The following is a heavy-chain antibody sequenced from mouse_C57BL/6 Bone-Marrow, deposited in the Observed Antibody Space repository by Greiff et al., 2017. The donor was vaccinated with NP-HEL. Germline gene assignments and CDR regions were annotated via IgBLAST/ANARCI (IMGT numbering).Heavy chain of an antibody. CDR3: ARSVGVGYFDV. V-gene: IGHV1-81*01. CDR2: IYPRSGNN. CDR1: GYTFTSYG. Sequence: QVQLKESGAELARPGASVKLSCKASGYTFTSYGISWVKQRTGQGLEWIGEIYPRSGNNYYNEKFKGKATLTADKSSSTAYMELRSLTSEDSAVYFCARSVGVGYFDVWGTGTTVTVSS. J-gene: IGHJ1*03.